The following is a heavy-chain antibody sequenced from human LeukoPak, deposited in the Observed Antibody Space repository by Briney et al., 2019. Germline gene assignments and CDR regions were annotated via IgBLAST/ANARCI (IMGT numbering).Heavy chain of an antibody. CDR3: AVEMAYYFDY. CDR1: GFTFSDYY. Sequence: GGSLRLSCAASGFTFSDYYMSWIRQAPGKGLEWVSYISSSGSSIYYADPVKGRFTISRDNAKNSLYLQMNSLRAEDTAVYYCAVEMAYYFDYWGQGTLVTVSS. J-gene: IGHJ4*02. CDR2: ISSSGSSI. D-gene: IGHD5-24*01. V-gene: IGHV3-11*04.